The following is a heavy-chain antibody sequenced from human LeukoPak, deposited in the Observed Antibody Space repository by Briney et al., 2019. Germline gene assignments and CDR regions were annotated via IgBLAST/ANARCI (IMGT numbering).Heavy chain of an antibody. CDR1: GGSISSGDYY. V-gene: IGHV4-61*08. CDR3: AREDPSGYYYYMDV. J-gene: IGHJ6*03. D-gene: IGHD3-10*01. Sequence: PSQTLSLTCTVSGGSISSGDYYWSWIRQPPGKGLEWIGYIYYSGSTNYNPSLKSRVTISVDTSKNQFSLKLSSVTAADTAVYYCAREDPSGYYYYMDVWGKGTTVTVSS. CDR2: IYYSGST.